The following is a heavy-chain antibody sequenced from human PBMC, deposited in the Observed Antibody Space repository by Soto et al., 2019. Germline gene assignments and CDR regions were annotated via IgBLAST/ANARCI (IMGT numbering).Heavy chain of an antibody. CDR2: ISWNSGRI. V-gene: IGHV3-9*01. CDR1: GFTFDDYA. D-gene: IGHD3-16*01. CDR3: AKTRIWGGGEYHSSRCSAQRV. Sequence: QLVESGGGLVQPGMSLRLSCAASGFTFDDYAMYWVRQVPGKGLEWVSGISWNSGRIGYADSVKGRFTISRDNAKNSLELQKNKQRPEDTDLYYCAKTRIWGGGEYHSSRCSAQRVWGQGNRVTVYS. J-gene: IGHJ6*01.